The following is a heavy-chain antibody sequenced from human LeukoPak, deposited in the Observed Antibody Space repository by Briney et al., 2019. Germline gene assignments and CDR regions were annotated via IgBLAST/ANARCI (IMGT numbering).Heavy chain of an antibody. CDR1: GDSVSNNIVA. CDR2: AYYRSQWNI. J-gene: IGHJ4*02. CDR3: ARAKGPGYGYFDY. V-gene: IGHV6-1*01. Sequence: SQTLSLTCAISGDSVSNNIVAWNWIRQSPSRGLEWLGRAYYRSQWNIHYADSVKGRITINPDTSKNQFSLQVNSVTPEDTAVYYCARAKGPGYGYFDYWGQGTRVTVSS. D-gene: IGHD5-12*01.